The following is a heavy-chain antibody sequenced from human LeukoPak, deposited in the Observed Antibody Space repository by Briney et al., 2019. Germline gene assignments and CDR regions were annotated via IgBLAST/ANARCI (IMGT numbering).Heavy chain of an antibody. J-gene: IGHJ4*02. CDR2: ISAYNGNT. D-gene: IGHD3-22*01. Sequence: ASLKVACKASGYTFTSYGISWVRQAPGQGLEWMGWISAYNGNTNYAQKLQGRVTMTTDTSTSTAYMELRSLRSDDTAVYYCARGIDYYDSRIKGGFFDYWGQGTLVTVSS. CDR1: GYTFTSYG. V-gene: IGHV1-18*01. CDR3: ARGIDYYDSRIKGGFFDY.